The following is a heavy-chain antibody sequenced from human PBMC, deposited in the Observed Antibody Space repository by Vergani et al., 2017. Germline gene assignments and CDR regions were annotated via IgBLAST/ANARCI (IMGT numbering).Heavy chain of an antibody. Sequence: VHLVESGGGVFQPGRSRRLSCAGAGFTFDTYTMAYVRQAPGKGLEWVATISSGGGDIFYADSVKGRFTISRDNSKNTLFLQMNSLKDEDTAVYYCTTAWGLYYLHGEYFQYWGRGTLVSVSS. V-gene: IGHV3-23*04. CDR2: ISSGGGDI. J-gene: IGHJ1*01. CDR3: TTAWGLYYLHGEYFQY. D-gene: IGHD3-10*01. CDR1: GFTFDTYT.